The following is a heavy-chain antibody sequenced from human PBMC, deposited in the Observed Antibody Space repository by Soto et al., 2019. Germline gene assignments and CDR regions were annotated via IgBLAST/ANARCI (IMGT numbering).Heavy chain of an antibody. CDR1: VGSLTIYY. D-gene: IGHD4-17*01. CDR2: TYYSGST. J-gene: IGHJ5*02. V-gene: IGHV4-59*01. Sequence: SETLCITCNLSVGSLTIYYWSWIRQPPGKGLEWIGYTYYSGSTNYNPSLKSRVTISVDTSKNQFSLKLNSVTAADTAVYYCARDHGDEYNWFDPWGQGTMVTVSS. CDR3: ARDHGDEYNWFDP.